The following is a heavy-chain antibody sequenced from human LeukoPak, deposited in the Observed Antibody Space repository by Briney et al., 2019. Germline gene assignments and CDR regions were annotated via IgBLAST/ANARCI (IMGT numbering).Heavy chain of an antibody. Sequence: PSETLSLTCAVYGGSFSGYYWSWIRQPPGKGLEWIGEINHSGSTNYNPSLKSRVTISVDTSKNQFSLKLSSVTAADTAVYYCARGRRTSAYDYVWGSHRSWGQGTLVTVSS. CDR3: ARGRRTSAYDYVWGSHRS. D-gene: IGHD3-16*02. CDR1: GGSFSGYY. V-gene: IGHV4-34*01. CDR2: INHSGST. J-gene: IGHJ5*02.